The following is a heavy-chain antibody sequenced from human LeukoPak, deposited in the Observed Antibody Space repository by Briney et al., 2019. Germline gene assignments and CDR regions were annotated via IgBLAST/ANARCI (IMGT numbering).Heavy chain of an antibody. CDR3: ARRGRITIFGVENVNWFDP. D-gene: IGHD3-3*01. Sequence: PGGSLRLSCAASGFDFSDYYMSWIRQAPGKGLEWIGYIYHTGSTYYNPSLKSRVTISVDGSKNQFSLRLSSVTAADTAVYYCARRGRITIFGVENVNWFDPWGQGTLVTVSS. CDR2: IYHTGST. V-gene: IGHV4-34*01. CDR1: GFDFSDYY. J-gene: IGHJ5*02.